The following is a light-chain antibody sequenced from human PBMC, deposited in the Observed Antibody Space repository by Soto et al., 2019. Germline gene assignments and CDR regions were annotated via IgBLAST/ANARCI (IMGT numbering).Light chain of an antibody. CDR1: QSVSSY. J-gene: IGKJ1*01. CDR3: QYRSSTWT. V-gene: IGKV3-11*01. CDR2: DAS. Sequence: EIVLTQSPATLSLSPGERATLSCRASQSVSSYLACYQQKRGQAPRLLIYDASNSDTGIPGRFSSSGSGTDFPITSSRQESEDVAVYYCQYRSSTWTFGQGTKVEIK.